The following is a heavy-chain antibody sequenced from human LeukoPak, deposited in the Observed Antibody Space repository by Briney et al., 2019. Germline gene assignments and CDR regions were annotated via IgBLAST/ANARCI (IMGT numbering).Heavy chain of an antibody. CDR1: GFTFSSYW. V-gene: IGHV3-7*01. J-gene: IGHJ6*02. Sequence: PGGSLRLSCAASGFTFSSYWMNWVRQPPGKGLEWVANIKHDGSAKLYVDSVKGRFTISRDSAKNSLYLQMNGLSAEDTGIYYCARDRATKARIGGMDVWGQGTTVIVSS. CDR3: ARDRATKARIGGMDV. CDR2: IKHDGSAK. D-gene: IGHD3-16*01.